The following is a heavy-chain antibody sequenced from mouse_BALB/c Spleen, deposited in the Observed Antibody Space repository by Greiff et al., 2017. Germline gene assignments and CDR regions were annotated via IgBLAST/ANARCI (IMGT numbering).Heavy chain of an antibody. CDR2: ISDGGSYT. J-gene: IGHJ3*01. V-gene: IGHV5-4*02. CDR3: ARDLESWFAY. CDR1: GFTFSDYY. Sequence: DVMLVESGGGLVKPGGSLKLSCAASGFTFSDYYMYWVRQTPEKRLEWVATISDGGSYTYYPDSVKGRFTISRDNAKNNLYLQMSSLKSEDTAMYYCARDLESWFAYWGQGTLVTVSA.